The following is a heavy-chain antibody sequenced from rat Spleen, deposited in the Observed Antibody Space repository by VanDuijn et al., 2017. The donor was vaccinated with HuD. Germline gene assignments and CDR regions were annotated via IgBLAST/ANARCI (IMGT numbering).Heavy chain of an antibody. Sequence: QAQLKESGPGLVQPSQTLSLTCTVSGFSLTSYHVHWVRQPPGKGLEWMGVMWRSGSTEYNSALKSRLSISRDTANNHIFLKMNSLQTEDTAIYFCTRRLSFDYWGQGVMVTVSS. CDR3: TRRLSFDY. CDR1: GFSLTSYH. V-gene: IGHV2-1*01. J-gene: IGHJ2*01. CDR2: MWRSGST.